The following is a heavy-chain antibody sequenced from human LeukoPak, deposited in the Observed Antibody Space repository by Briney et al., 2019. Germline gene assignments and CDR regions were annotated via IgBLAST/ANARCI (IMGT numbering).Heavy chain of an antibody. CDR3: ASDPGDY. Sequence: SETLSLTCTVSGGSISTSSYYWGWIRQPPGKGLEWIATIYYTGSTYCNPSLRSRVTISEDTSKNQFSLKLTSVTAADTAVYYCASDPGDYWGQGTLVTVSS. V-gene: IGHV4-39*01. CDR2: IYYTGST. CDR1: GGSISTSSYY. J-gene: IGHJ4*02.